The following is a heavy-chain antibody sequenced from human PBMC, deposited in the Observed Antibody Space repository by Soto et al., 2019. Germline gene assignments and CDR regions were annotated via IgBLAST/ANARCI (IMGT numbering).Heavy chain of an antibody. CDR2: ISSSSSTI. D-gene: IGHD2-2*01. V-gene: IGHV3-48*01. J-gene: IGHJ3*02. Sequence: GGSLRLSCAASGFTFSSYSMNWVRQAPGKGLEWVSYISSSSSTIYYADSVKGRFTISRDNAKNSLYLQMNSLRAEDTAVYYCARDPPSPGVSFDIWGQGTMVTV. CDR1: GFTFSSYS. CDR3: ARDPPSPGVSFDI.